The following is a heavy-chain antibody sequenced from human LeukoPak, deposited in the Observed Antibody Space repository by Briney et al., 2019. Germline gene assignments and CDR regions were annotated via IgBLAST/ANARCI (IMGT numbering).Heavy chain of an antibody. D-gene: IGHD6-19*01. Sequence: PSETLSLTCAVYGGSFSGYYWSWIRQPPGKGLEWIGEINHSGSTNYNPSLKSRVTISVDTSKNQFSLKLSSVTAADTAVYYCAGDSSGWSGWFDPWGQGTLVTVSS. CDR1: GGSFSGYY. V-gene: IGHV4-34*01. CDR3: AGDSSGWSGWFDP. J-gene: IGHJ5*02. CDR2: INHSGST.